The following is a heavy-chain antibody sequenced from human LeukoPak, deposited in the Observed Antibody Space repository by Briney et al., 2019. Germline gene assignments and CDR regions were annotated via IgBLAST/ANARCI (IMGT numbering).Heavy chain of an antibody. CDR3: ARETGYCSGGSCSVYYYGMDV. Sequence: ASVKVSCKASGYTFTSYGISWVRQAPGQGLEWMGWISAYNGNTNYAQKLQGRVTMTTDPSTSTAYMELRSLRSDDTAVYYCARETGYCSGGSCSVYYYGMDVWGQGTTVTVSS. V-gene: IGHV1-18*01. J-gene: IGHJ6*02. CDR1: GYTFTSYG. CDR2: ISAYNGNT. D-gene: IGHD2-15*01.